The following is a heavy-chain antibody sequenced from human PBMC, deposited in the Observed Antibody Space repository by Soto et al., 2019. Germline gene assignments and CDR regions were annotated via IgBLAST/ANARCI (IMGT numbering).Heavy chain of an antibody. CDR3: AKDRGEYCGGACYSDGMDV. V-gene: IGHV3-30*18. Sequence: QVQLVESGGGVVQPGRSLRLSCPASGFTFSSYGMHWVRQAPGKGLEWVAVISYDGSNKYYADSVKGRFTISRDNSKNTQYLQMNSLRAEDTAVYYCAKDRGEYCGGACYSDGMDVWGQGTTVTVSS. CDR2: ISYDGSNK. CDR1: GFTFSSYG. J-gene: IGHJ6*02. D-gene: IGHD2-21*02.